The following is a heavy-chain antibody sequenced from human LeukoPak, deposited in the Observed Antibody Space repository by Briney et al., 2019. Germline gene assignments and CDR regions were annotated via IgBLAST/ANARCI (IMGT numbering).Heavy chain of an antibody. V-gene: IGHV3-49*04. CDR2: IRSKAYGGTT. CDR1: GFTFSSYD. Sequence: PGGSLRLSCSASGFTFSSYDMTWVRQAPGKGLEWVGFIRSKAYGGTTEYAASVKGRFTISRDDSKSIAYLQMNSLKTEDTAVYYCTSTIEEYYYDSSGYYSYGDYWGQGTLVTVSS. D-gene: IGHD3-22*01. J-gene: IGHJ4*02. CDR3: TSTIEEYYYDSSGYYSYGDY.